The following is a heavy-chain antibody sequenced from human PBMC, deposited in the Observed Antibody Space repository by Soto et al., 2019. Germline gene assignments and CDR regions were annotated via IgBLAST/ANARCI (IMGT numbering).Heavy chain of an antibody. CDR3: ARDFHHTYYDFWSGSKDAFDI. Sequence: GGSLRLSCAASGFTFSSYAMHWVRQAPGKGLEWVAVISYDGSNKYYADSGKGRFTISRDNSKNTLYLQMNSLRAEDTAVYYCARDFHHTYYDFWSGSKDAFDIWGQGTMVTVSS. J-gene: IGHJ3*02. CDR2: ISYDGSNK. V-gene: IGHV3-30-3*01. D-gene: IGHD3-3*01. CDR1: GFTFSSYA.